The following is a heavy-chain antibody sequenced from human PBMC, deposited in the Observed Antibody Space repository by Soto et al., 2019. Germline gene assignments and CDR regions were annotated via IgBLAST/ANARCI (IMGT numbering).Heavy chain of an antibody. CDR2: INGRGNYI. V-gene: IGHV3-21*01. D-gene: IGHD1-26*01. CDR1: GFTFSTYN. CDR3: ATEDGIVGATSAFDY. Sequence: EVLLVESGGGLVKPGGSLRLSCAASGFTFSTYNMNWVRQAPGKGLEWVSSINGRGNYIYYTDAVKGRFTISRDNAKTSLYLQMNSLTAEDTAVSYCATEDGIVGATSAFDYWGQGTLVTVSS. J-gene: IGHJ4*02.